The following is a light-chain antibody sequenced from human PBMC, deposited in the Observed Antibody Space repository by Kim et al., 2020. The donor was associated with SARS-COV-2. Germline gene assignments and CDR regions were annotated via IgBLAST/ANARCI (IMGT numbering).Light chain of an antibody. CDR1: QSIRLH. J-gene: IGKJ4*01. V-gene: IGKV3-11*01. CDR2: GAF. Sequence: PGERAPLSRRASQSIRLHVAWYQHKPGQAPRLLIYGAFIRGTGIPVRFSGRGAGTDFTLTISSLEAEDFAIYYCQQRNNWPPAVTFGGGTKVDIK. CDR3: QQRNNWPPAVT.